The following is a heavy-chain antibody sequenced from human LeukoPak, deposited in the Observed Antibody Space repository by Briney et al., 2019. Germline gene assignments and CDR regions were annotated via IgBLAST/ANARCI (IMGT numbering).Heavy chain of an antibody. J-gene: IGHJ5*02. CDR1: GFTFRSYW. Sequence: GGSLRLSCAASGFTFRSYWVSGVRQAPGKGLEGVADIKQEGSETSYVEAVQGRLTISRDNAPKSLNLQTARLTADETAVYYCARTRLGYHFWSGYSPAWFVPWGQKTLVTLSP. V-gene: IGHV3-7*03. CDR2: IKQEGSET. D-gene: IGHD3-3*01. CDR3: ARTRLGYHFWSGYSPAWFVP.